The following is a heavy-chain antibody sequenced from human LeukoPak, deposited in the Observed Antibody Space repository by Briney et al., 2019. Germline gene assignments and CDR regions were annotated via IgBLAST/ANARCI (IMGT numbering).Heavy chain of an antibody. CDR2: CCYSGST. V-gene: IGHV4-39*01. CDR1: GVSISSSPYF. CDR3: ARHVTSAEIVASNFDY. J-gene: IGHJ4*02. Sequence: AETLSLTCTVSGVSISSSPYFWVWIRQPPGKGLEWIGSCCYSGSTYDNPSLKSRVTISVDTSNNHYSLKPRSLPTADPAAYYSARHVTSAEIVASNFDYWGQGTLVTVSS. D-gene: IGHD2-2*01.